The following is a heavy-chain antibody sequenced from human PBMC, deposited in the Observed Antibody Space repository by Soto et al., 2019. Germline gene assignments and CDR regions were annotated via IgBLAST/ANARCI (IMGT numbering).Heavy chain of an antibody. CDR2: IVVGGGNT. J-gene: IGHJ6*02. CDR1: GFTFTSSA. V-gene: IGHV1-58*01. Sequence: SVKVSCKASGFTFTSSAVQWVRQARGQRLEWIGWIVVGGGNTNYAQKFQERVTITRDMSTSTAYMELSSLRSEDTAVYYCAADKGVVTATSPYYYYYYGMDVWGQGTTVTVSS. D-gene: IGHD2-21*02. CDR3: AADKGVVTATSPYYYYYYGMDV.